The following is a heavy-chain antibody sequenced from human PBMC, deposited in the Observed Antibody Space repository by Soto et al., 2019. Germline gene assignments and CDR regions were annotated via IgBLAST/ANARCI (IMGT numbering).Heavy chain of an antibody. CDR1: GFSFSNNG. CDR2: ISYDGSKK. D-gene: IGHD3-16*01. J-gene: IGHJ4*02. Sequence: QVQLVESGGGVVQPRRSLRLSCAASGFSFSNNGMHWVRQAPGKGLEWVAIISYDGSKKYYADSVKGRFTISRDNSKNTLYLQMNSLRVEDTAVYYCAKDRVESGLGEIDYWGQGTLVTVSS. V-gene: IGHV3-30*18. CDR3: AKDRVESGLGEIDY.